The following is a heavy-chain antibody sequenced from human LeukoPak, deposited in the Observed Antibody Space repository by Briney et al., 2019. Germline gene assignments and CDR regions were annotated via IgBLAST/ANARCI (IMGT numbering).Heavy chain of an antibody. J-gene: IGHJ4*02. V-gene: IGHV3-53*01. CDR3: ASAMVRGVITNPYYFDY. CDR2: IYSGGST. D-gene: IGHD3-10*01. CDR1: GFTVSSNY. Sequence: GGSLRLSCAASGFTVSSNYMSWVRQAPGRGLEGVSVIYSGGSTYYADSVKGRFTISRDNSKNTLYLQMNSLRAEDTAVYYCASAMVRGVITNPYYFDYWGQGTLVTVSS.